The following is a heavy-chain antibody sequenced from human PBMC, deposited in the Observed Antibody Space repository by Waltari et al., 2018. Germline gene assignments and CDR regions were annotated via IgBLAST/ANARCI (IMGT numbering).Heavy chain of an antibody. V-gene: IGHV1-69*12. CDR1: GGTFSRYA. Sequence: QVQLVQSGAEVKKPGSSVKVSCKSSGGTFSRYAISWVRQAPGQGVEGMGGIIPILGTANYAQKFQGRVTITADESTSTAYMELSSLRSEDTAVYYCARGTDNYSRYYYMDVWGKGTTVTVSS. D-gene: IGHD1-20*01. CDR2: IIPILGTA. J-gene: IGHJ6*03. CDR3: ARGTDNYSRYYYMDV.